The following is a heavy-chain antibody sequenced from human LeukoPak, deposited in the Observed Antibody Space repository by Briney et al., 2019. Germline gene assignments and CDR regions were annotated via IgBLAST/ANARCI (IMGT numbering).Heavy chain of an antibody. CDR3: ARDRYSSF. J-gene: IGHJ4*02. D-gene: IGHD6-13*01. CDR1: GFTFSNYW. Sequence: GGSLRLSCAASGFTFSNYWMTWVRQAPGKGLEWVANIKQDGSEKYYVGSVKGRFTISRDNGKNSLYLQMNSLRVEDTAVYYCARDRYSSFWGQGTLVTVSS. CDR2: IKQDGSEK. V-gene: IGHV3-7*01.